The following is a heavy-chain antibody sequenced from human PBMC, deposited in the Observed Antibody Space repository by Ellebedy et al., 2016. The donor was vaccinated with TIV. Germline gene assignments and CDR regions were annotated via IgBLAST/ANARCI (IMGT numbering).Heavy chain of an antibody. CDR3: ARCSGGTCYSGALYFYGMDV. J-gene: IGHJ6*02. CDR1: GFTFSSYS. D-gene: IGHD2-15*01. V-gene: IGHV3-21*01. CDR2: ISGSSAYI. Sequence: GESLKISCAASGFTFSSYSMNWVRQAPGKGLEWVSAISGSSAYIFYADSVKGRFTISRDNAKNSLYLQMNSLRAEDTAVYYCARCSGGTCYSGALYFYGMDVWGQGTTVTVSS.